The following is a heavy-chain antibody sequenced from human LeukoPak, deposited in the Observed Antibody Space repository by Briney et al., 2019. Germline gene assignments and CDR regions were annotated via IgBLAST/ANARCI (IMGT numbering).Heavy chain of an antibody. CDR3: ASVDRGWFAVGEY. Sequence: PSETLSLTCTVSGGSISSSAYYWGWIRQPPGKGPDWIGSIYSSGTTYYNPSLRSRVTISVDTSKNQFSLRLTSVTAADTAVYYCASVDRGWFAVGEYWGQGTLVTVSS. CDR2: IYSSGTT. J-gene: IGHJ4*02. CDR1: GGSISSSAYY. D-gene: IGHD3-10*01. V-gene: IGHV4-39*01.